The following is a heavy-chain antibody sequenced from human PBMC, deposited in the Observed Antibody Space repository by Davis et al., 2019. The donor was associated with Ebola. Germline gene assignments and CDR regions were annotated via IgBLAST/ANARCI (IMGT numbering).Heavy chain of an antibody. CDR2: SRSKTYSYTT. J-gene: IGHJ5*02. D-gene: IGHD2-15*01. CDR3: ARGDIGVAATDWFDP. CDR1: GFTFSDHN. Sequence: GESLKISCETSGFTFSDHNMDWVRLAPGKGLEWIGRSRSKTYSYTTKYAASVEGRFTISRDESENSLYLQMNGLKTEDTAVYYCARGDIGVAATDWFDPSGKGTVVSVST. V-gene: IGHV3-72*01.